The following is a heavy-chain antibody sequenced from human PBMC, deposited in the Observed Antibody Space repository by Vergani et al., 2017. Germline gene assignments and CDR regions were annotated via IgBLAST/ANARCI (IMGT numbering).Heavy chain of an antibody. CDR1: GFTFSSYS. Sequence: VQLVESGGGLVKPGGSLRLSCAASGFTFSSYSMNWVRQAPGKGLEWVAVIWYDGSNKYYADSVKGRFPISRDNSKNTLYLQMNSLRAEDTAVYYCARDLDDTAMFFYPSPNYGMDVWGQGTTVTVSS. D-gene: IGHD5-18*01. CDR3: ARDLDDTAMFFYPSPNYGMDV. J-gene: IGHJ6*02. CDR2: IWYDGSNK. V-gene: IGHV3-33*08.